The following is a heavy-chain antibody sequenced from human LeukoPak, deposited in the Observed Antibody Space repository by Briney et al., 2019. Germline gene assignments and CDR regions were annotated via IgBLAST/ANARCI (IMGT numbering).Heavy chain of an antibody. J-gene: IGHJ4*02. CDR2: ISGSGTYI. V-gene: IGHV3-21*01. CDR1: GFTFSSYS. D-gene: IGHD3-10*01. Sequence: GGSLRLSCAASGFTFSSYSMNWVRQAPGKGLEWVSAISGSGTYIYYADSVKGRFTISRDNAKNSLYLQINSVKAEDTAVDYSSRVSGGYRDGVGYWGQGTLVTVSS. CDR3: SRVSGGYRDGVGY.